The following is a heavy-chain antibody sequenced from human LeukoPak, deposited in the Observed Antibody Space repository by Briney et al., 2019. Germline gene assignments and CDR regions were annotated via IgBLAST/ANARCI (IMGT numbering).Heavy chain of an antibody. CDR3: AKDRGGGSQLGDAYDV. J-gene: IGHJ3*01. Sequence: GGSLRLCCAASGFPFVEHAMHSVRQAPGKGLEWVSGISYSSETIGYVDSVKGRFTISRDNVRKSLYLQMNSLRIEDTALYYCAKDRGGGSQLGDAYDVWGQGTMVSVSS. CDR1: GFPFVEHA. V-gene: IGHV3-9*01. CDR2: ISYSSETI. D-gene: IGHD5-24*01.